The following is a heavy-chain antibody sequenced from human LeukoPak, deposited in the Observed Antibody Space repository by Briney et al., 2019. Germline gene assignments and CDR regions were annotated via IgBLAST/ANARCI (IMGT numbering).Heavy chain of an antibody. CDR3: ARDIGYDSSGYL. V-gene: IGHV3-30-3*01. J-gene: IGHJ4*02. CDR1: GFTFSSYA. D-gene: IGHD3-22*01. CDR2: ISYDGSNK. Sequence: GGSLRLSCAASGFTFSSYAMHWVRQAPGKGLEWVAVISYDGSNKYYADSVKGRFTISRDNSKNTLYLQMNSLRAEDTAVYYCARDIGYDSSGYLWGQGTLVTVSS.